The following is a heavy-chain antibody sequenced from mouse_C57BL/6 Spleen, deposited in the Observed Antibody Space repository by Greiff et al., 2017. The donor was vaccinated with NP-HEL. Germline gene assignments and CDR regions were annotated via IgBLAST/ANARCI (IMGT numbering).Heavy chain of an antibody. CDR1: GYTFTSYW. J-gene: IGHJ3*01. D-gene: IGHD1-1*01. CDR3: AREITSVVANGFAY. V-gene: IGHV1-72*01. Sequence: QVQLQQPGAELVKPGASVKLSCKASGYTFTSYWMHWVKQRPGRGLEWIGSIDPNSGGTKYNEKFKSKATLTVDKPSSTAYMQLSSLTSEESAVYYGAREITSVVANGFAYWGQGTLVTVSA. CDR2: IDPNSGGT.